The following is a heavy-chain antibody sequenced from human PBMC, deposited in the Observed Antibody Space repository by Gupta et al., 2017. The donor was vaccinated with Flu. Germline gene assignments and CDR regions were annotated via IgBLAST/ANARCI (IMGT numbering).Heavy chain of an antibody. Sequence: EVQLVESGGGLVQPGWSLRLSCATSGFTFSDYYMDWVRQAPGKGLEWVGRTRNKGQRYITEYAASVKDIFIISRDDSKRSMYLQMNSLKTEDSAVYYCARWDRGMCVHWGQGTLVTGSS. CDR1: GFTFSDYY. CDR2: TRNKGQRYIT. J-gene: IGHJ4*02. CDR3: ARWDRGMCVH. D-gene: IGHD1-26*01. V-gene: IGHV3-72*01.